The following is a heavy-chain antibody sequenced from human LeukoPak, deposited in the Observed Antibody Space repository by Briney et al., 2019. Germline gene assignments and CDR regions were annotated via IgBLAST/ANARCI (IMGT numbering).Heavy chain of an antibody. V-gene: IGHV3-9*01. CDR2: ISWNSGSI. J-gene: IGHJ4*02. CDR3: ARDLYGDYPWDY. CDR1: GFTFDDYA. Sequence: PGGSLRLSCAASGFTFDDYAMHWVRQAPGKGLEWVSGISWNSGSIGYADSVKGRFTISRDNAKNSLYLQMNSLRAEDTAVYYCARDLYGDYPWDYWGQGTLVTVSS. D-gene: IGHD4-17*01.